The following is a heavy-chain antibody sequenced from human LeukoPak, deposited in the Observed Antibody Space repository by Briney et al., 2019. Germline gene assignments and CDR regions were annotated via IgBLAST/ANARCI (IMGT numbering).Heavy chain of an antibody. CDR2: ISGRGDST. CDR3: VVAATF. D-gene: IGHD2-15*01. CDR1: GFSFGSYA. J-gene: IGHJ4*02. V-gene: IGHV3-23*01. Sequence: GGSLRLSCAGSGFSFGSYAMSWVRQAPGKGLEWISTISGRGDSTYDAASAQGRFSISRDNSKNTLYLQMNSLRAEDTAVYYCVVAATFWGQGTLVTVSS.